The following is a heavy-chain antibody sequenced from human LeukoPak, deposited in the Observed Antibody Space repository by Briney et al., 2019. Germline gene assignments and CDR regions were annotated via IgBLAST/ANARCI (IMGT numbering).Heavy chain of an antibody. Sequence: ASVKVSCKASGYTFTSYDINWVRQATGQGLEWMGWMNPNSGNTGYAQKFQGRVTMTRNTSISTAYMELSSLRSEDTAVYYCARVGILRKALDYWGQGTLVTASS. CDR2: MNPNSGNT. J-gene: IGHJ4*02. CDR3: ARVGILRKALDY. V-gene: IGHV1-8*01. CDR1: GYTFTSYD. D-gene: IGHD4-17*01.